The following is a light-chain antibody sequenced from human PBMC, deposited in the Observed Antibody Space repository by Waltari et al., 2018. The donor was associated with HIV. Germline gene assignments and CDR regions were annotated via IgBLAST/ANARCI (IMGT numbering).Light chain of an antibody. Sequence: QSALTQPASVSGSPGQSITISCTGTSSDVGAYKYVPWYQHHPGEAPKLMIYEVSTRPAGVSNRFSGSKSGNTASLTISGLQVADEADYYCSSFTSSSIPYVFGTGTKVTVL. V-gene: IGLV2-14*01. J-gene: IGLJ1*01. CDR1: SSDVGAYKY. CDR3: SSFTSSSIPYV. CDR2: EVS.